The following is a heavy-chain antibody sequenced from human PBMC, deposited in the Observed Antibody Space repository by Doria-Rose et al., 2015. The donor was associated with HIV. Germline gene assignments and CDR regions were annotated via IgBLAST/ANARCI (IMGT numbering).Heavy chain of an antibody. V-gene: IGHV1-69*02. CDR2: IIPILDIV. CDR1: GTFSSYT. Sequence: GTFSSYTISWVRQAPGQGLEWMGRIIPILDIVNYALRFQGRVTITADESTSTAYMELSSLRSEDTAIYYCASQGERSSFDYWGLGTLVTVSS. J-gene: IGHJ4*02. D-gene: IGHD3-16*01. CDR3: ASQGERSSFDY.